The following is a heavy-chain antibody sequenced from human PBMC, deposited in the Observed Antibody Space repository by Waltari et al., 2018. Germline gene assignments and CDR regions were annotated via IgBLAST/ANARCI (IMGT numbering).Heavy chain of an antibody. CDR3: TREGTNFWGYFDY. J-gene: IGHJ4*02. CDR2: IRSKAYGGTT. CDR1: GFTFGAYA. Sequence: EVQLVESGVGLVQPGRSLRLSCTASGFTFGAYAMSWVRRAQGKGVEWVGVIRSKAYGGTTEYAASVKGRFTISRDDSKSIAYLQMNSLKTEDTAVYYCTREGTNFWGYFDYWGQGTLVTVSS. V-gene: IGHV3-49*04. D-gene: IGHD3-16*01.